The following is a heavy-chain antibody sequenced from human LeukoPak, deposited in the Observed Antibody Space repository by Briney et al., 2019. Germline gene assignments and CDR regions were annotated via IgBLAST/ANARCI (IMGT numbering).Heavy chain of an antibody. CDR1: GVSISSYY. CDR2: IYYSGST. Sequence: SETLSLTCTVSGVSISSYYWSWIRQPPGKGLEWIGYIYYSGSTNYNPSLKSRVTISVDTSKNQFFLKLSSVTAADTAVYYCATTVVTEIDAFDIWGQGTMVTVSS. J-gene: IGHJ3*02. D-gene: IGHD4-23*01. V-gene: IGHV4-59*01. CDR3: ATTVVTEIDAFDI.